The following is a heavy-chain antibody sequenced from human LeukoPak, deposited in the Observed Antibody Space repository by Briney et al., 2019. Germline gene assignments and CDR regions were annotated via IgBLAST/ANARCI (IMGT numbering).Heavy chain of an antibody. V-gene: IGHV4-59*01. CDR1: GGSISSYY. CDR3: ARARYSYGMYYFDY. CDR2: IYYSGST. D-gene: IGHD5-18*01. Sequence: SETLSLTCTVSGGSISSYYWSWIRQPAGKGLEWIGYIYYSGSTNYNPSLKSRVTISVDTSKNQFSLKLSSVTAADTAVYYCARARYSYGMYYFDYWGQGTLVTVSS. J-gene: IGHJ4*02.